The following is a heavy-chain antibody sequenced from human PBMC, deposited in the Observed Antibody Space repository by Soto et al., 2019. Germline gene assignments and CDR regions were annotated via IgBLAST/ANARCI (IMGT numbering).Heavy chain of an antibody. J-gene: IGHJ6*02. CDR1: GYSFTSYW. V-gene: IGHV5-51*01. CDR2: IYPGDSDT. Sequence: PGESLKISCKGSGYSFTSYWIGWVRQMPGKGLELMGIIYPGDSDTRYSPSFQGQVTISADKSISTAYLQWSSLKASDTAMYYCARTAAAGKYYYGMDVWGQGTTVTVPS. CDR3: ARTAAAGKYYYGMDV. D-gene: IGHD6-13*01.